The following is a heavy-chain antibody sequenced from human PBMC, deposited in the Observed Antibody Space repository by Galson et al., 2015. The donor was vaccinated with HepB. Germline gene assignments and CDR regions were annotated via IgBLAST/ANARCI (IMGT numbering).Heavy chain of an antibody. CDR2: INHSGST. CDR3: ARRPKLTTVTNGAFDI. Sequence: PPGKGLEWIGEINHSGSTNYNPSLKSRVTISVDTSKNQFSLKLSSVTAADTAVYYCARRPKLTTVTNGAFDIWGQGTMVTVSS. V-gene: IGHV4-34*01. J-gene: IGHJ3*02. D-gene: IGHD4-17*01.